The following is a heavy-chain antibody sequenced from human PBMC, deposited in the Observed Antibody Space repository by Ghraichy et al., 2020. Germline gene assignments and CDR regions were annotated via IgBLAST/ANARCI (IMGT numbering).Heavy chain of an antibody. D-gene: IGHD3-22*01. V-gene: IGHV4-4*02. J-gene: IGHJ2*01. Sequence: SETLSLTCAVSGGSISSSDWWSWVRQPPGKGLEWIGEIYHSGSTSYNPSLKSRVTISVDKSKNQFSLKLSSVTAADTAVYYCARCSGGWYDSRGYYYWYFDLWGRGTLVTVSS. CDR1: GGSISSSDW. CDR2: IYHSGST. CDR3: ARCSGGWYDSRGYYYWYFDL.